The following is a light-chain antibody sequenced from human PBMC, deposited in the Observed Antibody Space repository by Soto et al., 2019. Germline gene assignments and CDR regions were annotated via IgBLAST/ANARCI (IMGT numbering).Light chain of an antibody. CDR3: QQYDNPPFT. V-gene: IGKV4-1*01. CDR2: WAS. CDR1: QSLLNTSNNKTF. Sequence: LVTQSTDSLAVSLRERATMNCKSIQSLLNTSNNKTFLAWYQQKPGQPPKVVIYWASTRESGVPDRFSGSGSGTEFTLNIGGLQADDVAVYYCQQYDNPPFTFGPGTQVEIK. J-gene: IGKJ3*01.